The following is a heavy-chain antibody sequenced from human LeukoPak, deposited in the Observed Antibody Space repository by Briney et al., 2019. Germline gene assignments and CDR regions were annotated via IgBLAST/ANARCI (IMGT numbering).Heavy chain of an antibody. CDR1: GYSFTSYW. Sequence: GESLKIPCKGSGYSFTSYWIGWVRQMPGKGLEWMGIIYPGDSDTRYSPSFQGQVTISADKSISTAYLQWSSLKASDTAMYYCARLLYYGSGSYYNWFDPWGQGTLVTVS. J-gene: IGHJ5*02. V-gene: IGHV5-51*01. CDR2: IYPGDSDT. CDR3: ARLLYYGSGSYYNWFDP. D-gene: IGHD3-10*01.